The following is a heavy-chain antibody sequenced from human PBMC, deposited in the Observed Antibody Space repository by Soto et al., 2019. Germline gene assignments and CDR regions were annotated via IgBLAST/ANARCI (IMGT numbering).Heavy chain of an antibody. CDR2: ISGSGGST. V-gene: IGHV3-23*01. D-gene: IGHD3-22*01. Sequence: GGSLRLSCAASGFTFSSYAMSWVRQAPGKGLEWVSAISGSGGSTYYADSVKGRFTISRDNSKNTLYLQMNSLSAEDTDVYSCAKGRYYYDSSGYYSSLDYWGQGTLVTVSS. J-gene: IGHJ4*02. CDR1: GFTFSSYA. CDR3: AKGRYYYDSSGYYSSLDY.